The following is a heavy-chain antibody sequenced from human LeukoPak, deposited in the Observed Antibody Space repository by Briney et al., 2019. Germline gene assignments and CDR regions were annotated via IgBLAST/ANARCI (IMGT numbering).Heavy chain of an antibody. CDR2: ISCSTSNI. Sequence: GGSLRLFCTGSGFIFNSYGINWVRQAPGKGLEWVAYISCSTSNIFYADSVKGRFTISRDHAKDSVLLQMNSLRVEDTALYFCARDGVMAETPFYFESWGQGALVTVSS. V-gene: IGHV3-48*01. J-gene: IGHJ4*02. D-gene: IGHD2-21*01. CDR3: ARDGVMAETPFYFES. CDR1: GFIFNSYG.